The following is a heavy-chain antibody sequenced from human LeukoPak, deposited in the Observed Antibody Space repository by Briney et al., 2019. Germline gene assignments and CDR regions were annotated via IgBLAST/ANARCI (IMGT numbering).Heavy chain of an antibody. CDR1: GGTFSSCA. J-gene: IGHJ4*02. D-gene: IGHD3-22*01. V-gene: IGHV1-69*04. CDR2: IIPILGIA. Sequence: SVKVSCKASGGTFSSCAISWVRQAPGQGLEWMGRIIPILGIANYAQKFQGRVTITADKSTSTAYMELSSLRSEDTAVYYCARVEGSSGYYPDYWGQGTLVTVSS. CDR3: ARVEGSSGYYPDY.